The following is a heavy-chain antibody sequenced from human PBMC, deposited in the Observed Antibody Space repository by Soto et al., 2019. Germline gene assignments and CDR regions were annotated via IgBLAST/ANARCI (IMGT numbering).Heavy chain of an antibody. CDR1: GYSISSGYY. CDR3: ASGPGDDAFDI. Sequence: SETLSLTCTVSGYSISSGYYWGWIRQPPGKGLEWIGSIYHSGSTYYNPSLKSRVTISVDTSKNQFSLKLSSVTAADTAVYYCASGPGDDAFDIWGQGTMVTVSS. V-gene: IGHV4-38-2*02. CDR2: IYHSGST. D-gene: IGHD7-27*01. J-gene: IGHJ3*02.